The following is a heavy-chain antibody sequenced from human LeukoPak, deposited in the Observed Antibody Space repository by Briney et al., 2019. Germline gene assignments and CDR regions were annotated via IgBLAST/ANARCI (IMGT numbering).Heavy chain of an antibody. V-gene: IGHV1-18*01. J-gene: IGHJ4*02. CDR2: ISAYNGNT. CDR1: GYTLTELS. D-gene: IGHD6-19*01. Sequence: ASVKVSCKVSGYTLTELSMHWVRQAPGKGLEWMGWISAYNGNTNYAQKLQGRVTMTTDTSTSTAYMELRSLRSDDTAVYYCARDRSSGWYGDYWGQGTLVTVSS. CDR3: ARDRSSGWYGDY.